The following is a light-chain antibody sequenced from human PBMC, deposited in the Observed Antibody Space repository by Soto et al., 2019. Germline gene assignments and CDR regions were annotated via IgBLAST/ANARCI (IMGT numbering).Light chain of an antibody. CDR2: GNS. CDR1: SSNIGAGYD. J-gene: IGLJ1*01. V-gene: IGLV1-40*01. Sequence: QPVLTQPPSVSGAPGQRVTISCTGSSSNIGAGYDVHWYQQLPGTAPKLLIYGNSNRPSGVPDRFSGSKSGTSASLAITGLQAEDEADYYCHSYDSSVSGSVFGTGTRLTVL. CDR3: HSYDSSVSGSV.